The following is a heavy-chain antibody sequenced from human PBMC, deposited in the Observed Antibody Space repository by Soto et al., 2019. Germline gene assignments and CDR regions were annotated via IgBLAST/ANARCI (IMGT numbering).Heavy chain of an antibody. CDR1: GFTFSSYG. CDR2: ISYDGSNK. V-gene: IGHV3-30*03. D-gene: IGHD3-22*01. Sequence: QVQLVESGGGVVQPGRSLRLSCAASGFTFSSYGMHWVRQAPGKGLEWVAVISYDGSNKYYADSVKGRFTISRDNSKNTLYLRMNSLRAEDTAVYYCAQPADSSGYLLVYWGQGTLVTVSS. J-gene: IGHJ4*02. CDR3: AQPADSSGYLLVY.